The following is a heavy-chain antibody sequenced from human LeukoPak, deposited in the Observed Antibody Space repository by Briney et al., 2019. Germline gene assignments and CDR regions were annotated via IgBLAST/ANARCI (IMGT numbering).Heavy chain of an antibody. CDR1: GFTFSSYG. Sequence: HPGGSLRLSCAASGFTFSSYGMSWVRQAPGKGLEWVSAISGSGGSTYYADSVKGRFTISRDNSKNSLYLQMNSLRAEDTALYYCARVEQWEDYYYYMDVWGKGTTVTVSS. CDR2: ISGSGGST. CDR3: ARVEQWEDYYYYMDV. D-gene: IGHD6-19*01. J-gene: IGHJ6*03. V-gene: IGHV3-23*01.